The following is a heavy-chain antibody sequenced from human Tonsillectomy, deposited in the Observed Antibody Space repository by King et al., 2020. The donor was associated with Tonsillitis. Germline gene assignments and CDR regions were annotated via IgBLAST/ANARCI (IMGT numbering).Heavy chain of an antibody. Sequence: VQLVESGGGLVQPGGSLRLSCAASGFTFSSYEMNWVRQAPGKGLEWVSYISSSGSTIYYADSVKGRFTISRDNAKNSLYLQMNSLRAEDTAVYYCARFIGYVPVYYYYMDVWGKGTTVTVSS. D-gene: IGHD3-16*01. J-gene: IGHJ6*03. CDR3: ARFIGYVPVYYYYMDV. CDR1: GFTFSSYE. V-gene: IGHV3-48*03. CDR2: ISSSGSTI.